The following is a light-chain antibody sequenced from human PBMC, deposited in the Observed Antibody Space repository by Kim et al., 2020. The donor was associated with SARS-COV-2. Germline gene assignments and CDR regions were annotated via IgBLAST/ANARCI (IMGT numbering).Light chain of an antibody. Sequence: SYELTQPPSVSVAPGETARISCGANDIVRLSVHWYQQKPGHTPVVVIYYDTNRPSDIPERFSGSNSGNTATLTISTVEAGDEADYYCQVWVTTSDHVVFG. CDR3: QVWVTTSDHVV. CDR2: YDT. V-gene: IGLV3-21*04. J-gene: IGLJ2*01. CDR1: DIVRLS.